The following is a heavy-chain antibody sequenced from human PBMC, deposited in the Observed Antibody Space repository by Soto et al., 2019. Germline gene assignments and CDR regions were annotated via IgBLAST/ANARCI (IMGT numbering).Heavy chain of an antibody. Sequence: QVQLVQSGAEVKKPGSSVKVSCKASGGTFSSYAISWVRQAPGQGLEWMGGIIPIFGTANYAQKFQGRVTSTADESTSTAYMELSSLRSEDTAVYYCARATTVTPPYYYDGMDVWGQGTTVTVSS. CDR1: GGTFSSYA. D-gene: IGHD4-17*01. CDR2: IIPIFGTA. J-gene: IGHJ6*02. CDR3: ARATTVTPPYYYDGMDV. V-gene: IGHV1-69*12.